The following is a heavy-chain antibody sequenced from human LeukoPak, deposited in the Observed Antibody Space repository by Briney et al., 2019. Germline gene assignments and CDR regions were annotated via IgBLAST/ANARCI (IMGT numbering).Heavy chain of an antibody. J-gene: IGHJ6*02. Sequence: QTGGSLRLSCAASGFTFSSYAMSWVRQAPGKGLEWVSGISGSGDSTYYADSVKGRFTISRDNAKNLLYLQMNSLRAEDTAVYYCAREGEGPYSSSHLYYYYYYGMDVWGQGTTVTVSS. CDR3: AREGEGPYSSSHLYYYYYYGMDV. CDR2: ISGSGDST. D-gene: IGHD6-13*01. CDR1: GFTFSSYA. V-gene: IGHV3-23*01.